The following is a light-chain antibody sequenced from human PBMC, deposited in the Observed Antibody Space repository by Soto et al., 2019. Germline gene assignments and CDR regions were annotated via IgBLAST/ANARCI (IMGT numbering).Light chain of an antibody. V-gene: IGLV2-23*02. CDR1: SDIGNYNL. CDR2: EVT. J-gene: IGLJ1*01. Sequence: QSVLTQPASVSGSPGQSVTISCSGSDIGNYNLVSWYPHLPGRAPKLLIFEVTMRPSGISDRFSGSKSASTASLTTSGLQAEDEGDYYCASYAGSRTYVFGRGTKV. CDR3: ASYAGSRTYV.